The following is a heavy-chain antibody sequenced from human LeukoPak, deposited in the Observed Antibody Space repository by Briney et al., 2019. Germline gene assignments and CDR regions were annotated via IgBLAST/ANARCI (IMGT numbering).Heavy chain of an antibody. CDR1: GYTFTGYY. CDR2: ISAYNGNT. V-gene: IGHV1-18*04. J-gene: IGHJ4*02. Sequence: ASVKVSCKASGYTFTGYYMHWVRQAPGQGLEWMGWISAYNGNTNYAQKLQGRVTMTTDTSTSTAYMELRSLRSDDTAVYYCARDRPNYYFDYWGQGTLVTVSS. CDR3: ARDRPNYYFDY.